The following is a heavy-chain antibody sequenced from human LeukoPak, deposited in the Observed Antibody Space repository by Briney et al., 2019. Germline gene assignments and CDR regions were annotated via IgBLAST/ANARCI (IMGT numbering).Heavy chain of an antibody. D-gene: IGHD2-15*01. V-gene: IGHV4-39*01. CDR1: GGSISSSSYY. CDR2: IYYSGST. CDR3: ARAPNLSFIVVVVAAPHDAFDI. Sequence: SETLSLTCTVSGGSISSSSYYWGWIRQPPGKGLEWIGSIYYSGSTYYNPSLKSRVTISVDTSKNQFSLKLSSVTAADTAVYYCARAPNLSFIVVVVAAPHDAFDIWGQGTMVTVST. J-gene: IGHJ3*02.